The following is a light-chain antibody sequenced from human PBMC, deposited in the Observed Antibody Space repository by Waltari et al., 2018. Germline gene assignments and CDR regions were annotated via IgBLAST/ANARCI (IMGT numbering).Light chain of an antibody. CDR1: NSDVGAYNY. J-gene: IGLJ1*01. V-gene: IGLV2-8*01. Sequence: QSVLTQHPSATGSPGQSVTISCTGTNSDVGAYNYVSWYQQHPGKVPKLLIYEVTKRPSGVPDRFSGSKSGNTASLTVSGLQADDEADYYCSSYAHNNHFVFGTGTKVTVL. CDR3: SSYAHNNHFV. CDR2: EVT.